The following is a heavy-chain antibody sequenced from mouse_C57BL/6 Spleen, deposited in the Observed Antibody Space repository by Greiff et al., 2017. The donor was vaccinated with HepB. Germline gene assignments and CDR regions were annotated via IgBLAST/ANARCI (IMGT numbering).Heavy chain of an antibody. V-gene: IGHV1-80*01. J-gene: IGHJ4*01. CDR1: GYAFSSYW. Sequence: VQLKESGAELVKPGASVKISCKASGYAFSSYWMNWVKQRPGKGLEWIGQIYPGDGDTNYNGKFKGKATLTADKSSSTAYMQLSSLTSEDSAVYFCANYDYGYAMDYWGQGTSVTVSS. D-gene: IGHD2-4*01. CDR3: ANYDYGYAMDY. CDR2: IYPGDGDT.